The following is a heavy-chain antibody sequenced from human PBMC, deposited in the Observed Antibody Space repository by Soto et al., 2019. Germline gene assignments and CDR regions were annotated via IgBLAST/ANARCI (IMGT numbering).Heavy chain of an antibody. CDR3: ATGNVASMLEY. V-gene: IGHV4-4*02. J-gene: IGHJ4*02. CDR2: MFHSGGA. CDR1: DGSISTYDW. Sequence: SSETLSLTCVVSDGSISTYDWWTWVRQPTGKGLEWIGKMFHSGGADYSPSLKSRVTISADSSKNHFSLRLTAVTAADTAVYYCATGNVASMLEYWGQGTQVTVSS.